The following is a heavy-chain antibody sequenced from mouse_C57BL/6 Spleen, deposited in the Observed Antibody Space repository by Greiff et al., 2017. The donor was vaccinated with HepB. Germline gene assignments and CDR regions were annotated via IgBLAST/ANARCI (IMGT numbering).Heavy chain of an antibody. Sequence: QVQLQQSGPELVKPGASVKISCKASGYAFSSSWMNWVKQRPGKGLEWIGRIYPGDGDTNYNGKFKGKATLTADKSSSTAYMQLSSLTSEDSAVSFCAREQAFDYWGQGTTLTVSS. CDR2: IYPGDGDT. CDR1: GYAFSSSW. V-gene: IGHV1-82*01. D-gene: IGHD3-2*02. J-gene: IGHJ2*01. CDR3: AREQAFDY.